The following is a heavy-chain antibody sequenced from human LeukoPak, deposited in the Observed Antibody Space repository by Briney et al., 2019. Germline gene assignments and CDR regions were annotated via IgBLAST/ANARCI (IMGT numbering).Heavy chain of an antibody. CDR3: ARAVRFLGTQEFDY. CDR1: GFTFSSYW. J-gene: IGHJ4*02. CDR2: IKQDGSEK. Sequence: GGSLRLSCAASGFTFSSYWMSWVRQAPGKGLEWVANIKQDGSEKYYVDSVKGRFTISRDNAKNSLYLQMNSLRAEDTAVYYCARAVRFLGTQEFDYWGQGTLVTVSS. V-gene: IGHV3-7*01. D-gene: IGHD3-3*01.